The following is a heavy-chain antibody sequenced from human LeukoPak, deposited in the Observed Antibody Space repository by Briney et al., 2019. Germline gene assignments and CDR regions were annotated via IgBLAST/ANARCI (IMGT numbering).Heavy chain of an antibody. J-gene: IGHJ4*02. CDR3: ARALGYCSGGSCYSGIAVAGNLDY. D-gene: IGHD2-15*01. V-gene: IGHV4-31*03. Sequence: SETLSLTCTVSGGSISSGGYYWSWIRQHPGKGLEWIGYIYYSGSTYYNPSLKSRVTISVDTSKNQFSLKLSSVTAADTAVYYCARALGYCSGGSCYSGIAVAGNLDYWGQGTLVTVSS. CDR2: IYYSGST. CDR1: GGSISSGGYY.